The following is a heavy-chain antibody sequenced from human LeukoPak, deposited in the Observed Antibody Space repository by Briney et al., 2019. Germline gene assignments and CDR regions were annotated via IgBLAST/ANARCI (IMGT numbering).Heavy chain of an antibody. D-gene: IGHD3-10*01. CDR2: VNPSVGST. CDR3: ARVSGVGLYGSGSYSPSPFDY. J-gene: IGHJ4*02. V-gene: IGHV1-46*01. Sequence: ASVKVSCKASEYTFTSYYIHWVRRAPGQGLEWMGVVNPSVGSTTYAQKFQGRVTMTRDTSTSTVYMEMSTLGSEDTAVYYCARVSGVGLYGSGSYSPSPFDYWGQGTLVTVSS. CDR1: EYTFTSYY.